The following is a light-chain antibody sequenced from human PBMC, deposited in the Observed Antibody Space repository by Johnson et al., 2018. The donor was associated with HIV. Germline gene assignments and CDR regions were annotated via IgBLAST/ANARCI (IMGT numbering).Light chain of an antibody. V-gene: IGLV1-51*02. CDR3: GTWDSSLSAVYV. CDR1: SSNIGNNY. Sequence: QSVLTQPPSVSAAPGQKVTISCSGSSSNIGNNYVSWYQQLPGTAPKLLIYENNKRPSGITDRFSGSKSGTSATLGITGLQTGDEADYYCGTWDSSLSAVYVFGTGTKVTVL. CDR2: ENN. J-gene: IGLJ1*01.